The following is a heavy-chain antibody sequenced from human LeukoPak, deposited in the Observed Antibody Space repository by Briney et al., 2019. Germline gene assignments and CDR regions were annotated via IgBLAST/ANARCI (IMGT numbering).Heavy chain of an antibody. CDR1: GYTFSSYG. Sequence: ASVKVSCKASGYTFSSYGISWVRQAPGQGLEWMGWISAYDDNTNYAQNFQGRVAMTTDTSTSTAYMELRSLRSDDTAVYYCARDVTAAFARVAFDIWGQGTMVTVSS. J-gene: IGHJ3*02. D-gene: IGHD6-13*01. V-gene: IGHV1-18*01. CDR3: ARDVTAAFARVAFDI. CDR2: ISAYDDNT.